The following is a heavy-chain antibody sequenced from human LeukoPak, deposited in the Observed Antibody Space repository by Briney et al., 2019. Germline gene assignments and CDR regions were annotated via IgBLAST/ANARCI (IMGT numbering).Heavy chain of an antibody. V-gene: IGHV4-59*01. Sequence: SETLSLTCTVSGRSISSYYWSWLRQPPRKGREWVGYIHYSGSTNYNPSLKSRVTISADTSKNQFSLKLKSVTAADTAVYYCARCIAAPAFTHFDYWGQGTLVTVSS. CDR3: ARCIAAPAFTHFDY. D-gene: IGHD6-25*01. CDR1: GRSISSYY. J-gene: IGHJ4*02. CDR2: IHYSGST.